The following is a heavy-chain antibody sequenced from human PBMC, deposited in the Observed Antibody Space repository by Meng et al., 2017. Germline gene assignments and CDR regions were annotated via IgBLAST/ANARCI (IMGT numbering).Heavy chain of an antibody. J-gene: IGHJ5*02. D-gene: IGHD3-10*01. V-gene: IGHV3-21*01. CDR2: ISSSSSYI. CDR1: GFTFSSYS. Sequence: GESLKISCAASGFTFSSYSMNWVRQAPGKGLEWVSSISSSSSYIYYADSVKGRFTISRDNAKNSLYLQMNSLRAEDTAVYYCARVRPDEPPLLWFGELLFGWFDPWGQGTLVTVSS. CDR3: ARVRPDEPPLLWFGELLFGWFDP.